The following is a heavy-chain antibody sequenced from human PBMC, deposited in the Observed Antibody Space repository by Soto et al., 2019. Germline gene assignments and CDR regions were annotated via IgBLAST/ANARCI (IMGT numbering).Heavy chain of an antibody. J-gene: IGHJ3*01. CDR3: ARDGLDTAGFFDV. CDR1: GFTYSSDW. CDR2: IEGDGSST. V-gene: IGHV3-74*01. D-gene: IGHD6-13*01. Sequence: EVQLVESGGGLVQLGGSLRLSCGASGFTYSSDWMHWVRQAPGKGMEWSSRIEGDGSSTTPADSVKGLITVSRDDARKTLYLQMSSLRADDPAIYYCARDGLDTAGFFDVWGQGTMVTVSS.